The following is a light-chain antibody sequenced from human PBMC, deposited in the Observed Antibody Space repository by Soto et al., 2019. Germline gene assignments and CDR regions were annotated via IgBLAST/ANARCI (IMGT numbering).Light chain of an antibody. CDR3: QHYKTYSPWT. CDR1: QSISDR. V-gene: IGKV1-5*03. J-gene: IGKJ1*01. Sequence: DIQMTQSPSTLSASIGDRVTITCRASQSISDRLAWYQQKPGKAPKLLMYKASTLESGVPSRFSGSGSGTEFPLTISSLHPDDFATYYCQHYKTYSPWTFGQGTKVDIK. CDR2: KAS.